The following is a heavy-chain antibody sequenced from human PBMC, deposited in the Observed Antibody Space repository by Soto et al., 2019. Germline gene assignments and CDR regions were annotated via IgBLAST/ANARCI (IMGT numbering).Heavy chain of an antibody. CDR1: GGSISKFY. CDR2: VYYTGST. CDR3: ARTVLGPDLLADSFVDYYYYMDV. J-gene: IGHJ6*03. D-gene: IGHD3-9*01. V-gene: IGHV4-59*08. Sequence: TLSLTCTVSGGSISKFYWSWIRQPPGKGLEWIGYVYYTGSTSYNPSLKRRVTFSADSSRGQFTLRLNSVTAADTAVYYCARTVLGPDLLADSFVDYYYYMDVWGQGTTVTVSS.